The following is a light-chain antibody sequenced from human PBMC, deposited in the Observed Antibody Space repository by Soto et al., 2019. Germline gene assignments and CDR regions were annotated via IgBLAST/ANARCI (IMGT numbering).Light chain of an antibody. J-gene: IGKJ5*01. CDR1: QGIGDT. CDR2: DTS. V-gene: IGKV3-15*01. Sequence: EVVMRQSPATLSVSPGEGATVSCSASQGIGDTLAWYQHKPGQTPRLLIYDTSTRATGVPARFSGSRSGTEFTLTISSLQSEDVAVYYCQQYDKWPPITFGQGTRLEI. CDR3: QQYDKWPPIT.